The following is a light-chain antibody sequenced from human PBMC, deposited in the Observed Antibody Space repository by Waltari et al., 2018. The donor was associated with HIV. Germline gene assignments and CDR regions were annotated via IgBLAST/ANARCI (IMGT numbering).Light chain of an antibody. CDR1: QTISSY. CDR3: QQSHSPPYA. Sequence: DIQMTQSPSSLSAFVGDRVTITCRASQTISSYLNWYQQKPGKAPNLLIYVTSSLQSGVPSRFSGSGSGTDFTLTIISLQPEDFATYYCQQSHSPPYAFGQGTKLEIK. V-gene: IGKV1-39*01. J-gene: IGKJ2*01. CDR2: VTS.